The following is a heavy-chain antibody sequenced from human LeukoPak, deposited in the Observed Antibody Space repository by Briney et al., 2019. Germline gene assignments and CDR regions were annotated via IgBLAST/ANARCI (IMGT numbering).Heavy chain of an antibody. V-gene: IGHV4-4*07. CDR1: GGSIRSYY. CDR3: AGGYSYGISDY. D-gene: IGHD5-18*01. J-gene: IGHJ4*02. CDR2: IYTSGSS. Sequence: SETLSLTCTDSGGSIRSYYWSWIRQPAGKGLEWIGRIYTSGSSNYSPSLKSRVTISLDKSKNQFSLKLSSVTAADTAVYYCAGGYSYGISDYWGQGTLVTVSS.